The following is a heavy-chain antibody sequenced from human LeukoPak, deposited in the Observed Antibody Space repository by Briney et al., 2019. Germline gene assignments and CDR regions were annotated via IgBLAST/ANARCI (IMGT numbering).Heavy chain of an antibody. Sequence: SETLSLTCTDSGGSISSYYWSWIREPPGKGLEWIGYIYYSGSTNYNPSLKSRVTISVDTSKNQFSLKLSSVTAADTAVYYCARRMVRGVIRRETSFDYWGQGTLVTVSS. CDR2: IYYSGST. CDR1: GGSISSYY. CDR3: ARRMVRGVIRRETSFDY. J-gene: IGHJ4*02. V-gene: IGHV4-59*12. D-gene: IGHD3-10*01.